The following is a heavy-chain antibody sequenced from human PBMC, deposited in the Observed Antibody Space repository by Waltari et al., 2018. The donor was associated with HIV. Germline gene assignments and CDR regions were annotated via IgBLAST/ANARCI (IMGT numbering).Heavy chain of an antibody. Sequence: EVQLLESGGGLVQPGGSLRLSCAASGFTFSSYAMSWVRQAPGKGLEWVSAISGSGGSTYYADSVKGRFTISRDNSKNTLYLQMNSLRAEDTAVYYCAKVPTSTTDSSGTTDYWGQGTLVTVSS. D-gene: IGHD3-22*01. J-gene: IGHJ4*02. V-gene: IGHV3-23*01. CDR1: GFTFSSYA. CDR3: AKVPTSTTDSSGTTDY. CDR2: ISGSGGST.